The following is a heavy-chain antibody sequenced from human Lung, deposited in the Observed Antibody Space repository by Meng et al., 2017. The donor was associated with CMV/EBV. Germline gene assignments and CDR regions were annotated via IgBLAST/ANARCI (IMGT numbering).Heavy chain of an antibody. J-gene: IGHJ6*02. D-gene: IGHD3-3*01. CDR3: ARELYDFWSGYYFYYYGMDV. V-gene: IGHV4-39*07. Sequence: LXCTLSGDSFSSSDYYWGWIRQPPGKGLELIGTIYYSGSTFYNPSLKSRVTISVDTSKKQFSLKLSSVTAADTAVNYCARELYDFWSGYYFYYYGMDVWXQGTXVTVSS. CDR2: IYYSGST. CDR1: GDSFSSSDYY.